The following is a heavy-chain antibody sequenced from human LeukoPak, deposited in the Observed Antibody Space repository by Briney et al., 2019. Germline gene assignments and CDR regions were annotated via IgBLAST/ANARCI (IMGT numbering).Heavy chain of an antibody. CDR2: ISGGGDYT. Sequence: GGSLRLSCAASGFAFSDYAVSWVRQAPGKGLEWFSTISGGGDYTRYAESVQGRFTVSRDKSKSTVYLQMTSLSVEDTAVYYCAKDKRGGSDYVYFDYWGQGTLVTVSS. V-gene: IGHV3-23*01. CDR3: AKDKRGGSDYVYFDY. J-gene: IGHJ4*02. D-gene: IGHD4-17*01. CDR1: GFAFSDYA.